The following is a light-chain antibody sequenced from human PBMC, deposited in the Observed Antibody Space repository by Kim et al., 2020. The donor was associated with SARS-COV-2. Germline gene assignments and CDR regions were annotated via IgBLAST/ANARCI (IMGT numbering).Light chain of an antibody. CDR3: QQYDTYWT. CDR2: DAS. Sequence: ASVGDRVTITCRASQSISNWLAWFQQKPGKAPKLLISDASSLESGVPSRFSGSGSGTEFTLTISSLQPDDFATYYCQQYDTYWTFGQGTKVEIK. CDR1: QSISNW. V-gene: IGKV1-5*01. J-gene: IGKJ1*01.